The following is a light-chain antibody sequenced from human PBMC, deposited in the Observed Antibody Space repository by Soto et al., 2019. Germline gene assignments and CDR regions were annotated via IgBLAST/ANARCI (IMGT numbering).Light chain of an antibody. V-gene: IGKV1-5*03. CDR1: QSISNW. CDR2: QAS. Sequence: DIQMTQSPSTLSASVGDSVTITCRASQSISNWLAWYQQKPGKAPKLLLYQASSLETGVPSRFSGSASGTEFTLTITSLQPDDFATYYCQQYGGYSPITFGQGTRMQIK. J-gene: IGKJ5*01. CDR3: QQYGGYSPIT.